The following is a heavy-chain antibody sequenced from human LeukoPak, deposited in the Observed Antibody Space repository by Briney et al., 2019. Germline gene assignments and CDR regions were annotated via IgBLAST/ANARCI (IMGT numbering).Heavy chain of an antibody. D-gene: IGHD5-24*01. CDR3: VRERLGAIVEN. CDR2: VYGGGNT. CDR1: GFTVANDR. V-gene: IGHV3-53*01. J-gene: IGHJ4*02. Sequence: GGSLRLSCAASGFTVANDRMSWVRQAPGKGLEWVSTVYGGGNTAYADSVKGRFTISRDTSKNTLLLQMNSLRAEDTALYFYVRERLGAIVENWGQGALVIVSS.